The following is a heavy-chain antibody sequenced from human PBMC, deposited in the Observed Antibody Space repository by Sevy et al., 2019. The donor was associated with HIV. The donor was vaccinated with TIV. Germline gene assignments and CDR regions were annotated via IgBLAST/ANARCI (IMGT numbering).Heavy chain of an antibody. CDR1: GFTFSSYA. V-gene: IGHV3-30-3*01. Sequence: GGSLRLSCAASGFTFSSYAMHWVRQAPGKGLEWVAVISYDGSNKYYAGSVKGPFTISRDNSKNTLYLQMDGLRAEDTALYYCARDDEPDYYYFDMDVWGQGTTVTVSS. CDR2: ISYDGSNK. CDR3: ARDDEPDYYYFDMDV. J-gene: IGHJ6*02.